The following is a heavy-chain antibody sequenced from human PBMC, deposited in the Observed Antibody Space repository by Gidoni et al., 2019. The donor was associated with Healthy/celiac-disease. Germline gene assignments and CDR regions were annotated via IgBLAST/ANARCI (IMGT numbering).Heavy chain of an antibody. D-gene: IGHD6-13*01. V-gene: IGHV3-9*01. J-gene: IGHJ4*02. CDR2: ISWNSGSI. Sequence: EVQLVESGGGLVQPGRSLRLSCAASGFTFDDYAMHWVRQAPGKGLEWVSGISWNSGSIGYADSVKGRFTISRDNAKNSLYLQMNSLRAEDTALYYCAKDRSSSWDYLDYWGQGTLVTVSS. CDR3: AKDRSSSWDYLDY. CDR1: GFTFDDYA.